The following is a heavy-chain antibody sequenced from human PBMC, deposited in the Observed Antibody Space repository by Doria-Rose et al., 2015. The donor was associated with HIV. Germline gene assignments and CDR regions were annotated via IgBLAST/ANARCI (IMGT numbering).Heavy chain of an antibody. Sequence: QVQLRESGPGLVRPSQTLSLTCTVSGDSISSGDSFWSWIRQPPGKGPEWIGYISSSATTYYYPSLRGRLTISLDASKNQFSLNLNSVTAADTAVYYCARARNYGFPHFFDFWGQGTLVTVSS. CDR1: GDSISSGDSF. CDR3: ARARNYGFPHFFDF. D-gene: IGHD3-10*01. V-gene: IGHV4-30-4*01. J-gene: IGHJ4*02. CDR2: ISSSATT.